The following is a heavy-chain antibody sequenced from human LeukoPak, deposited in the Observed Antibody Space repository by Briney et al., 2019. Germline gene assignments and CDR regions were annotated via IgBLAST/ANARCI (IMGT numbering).Heavy chain of an antibody. D-gene: IGHD6-13*01. CDR2: IYTSGST. J-gene: IGHJ4*02. Sequence: PSETLSLTCTVSGGSISSYYWSWIRQPAGKGLEWIGRIYTSGSTNYNPSLKSRVTMSVDTSKNQFSLTLSSVTAADTAVYYCARDLSFGAAAGFDYWGQGTLVTVSS. CDR1: GGSISSYY. CDR3: ARDLSFGAAAGFDY. V-gene: IGHV4-4*07.